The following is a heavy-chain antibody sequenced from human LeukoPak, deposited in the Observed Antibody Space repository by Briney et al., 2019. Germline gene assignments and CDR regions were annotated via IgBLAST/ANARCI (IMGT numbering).Heavy chain of an antibody. CDR2: ISAYNGNT. D-gene: IGHD2-2*02. CDR3: ARVYCSSTSCYTSDY. CDR1: GYTFTSYG. V-gene: IGHV1-18*01. Sequence: ASVKVSCKASGYTFTSYGISWVRQAPGQGLEWMGWISAYNGNTNYAQKLQARVTMTTDTSTSTAYMELRSLRSDDTAVYYCARVYCSSTSCYTSDYWGQGTLVTVSS. J-gene: IGHJ4*02.